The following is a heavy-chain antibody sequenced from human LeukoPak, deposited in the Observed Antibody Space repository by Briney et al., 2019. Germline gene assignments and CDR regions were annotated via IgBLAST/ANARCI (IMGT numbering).Heavy chain of an antibody. D-gene: IGHD2-2*01. V-gene: IGHV3-30*04. CDR3: ATPGVPAAMVY. J-gene: IGHJ4*02. Sequence: PGGSLRLSCAASGFTFSSYAMHWVRQAPGKGLEWVAVISYDGSNKYYADSVKGRFTISRDNSKNTLYLQMNSLRAEDTAVYYCATPGVPAAMVYWGQGTLVTVSS. CDR1: GFTFSSYA. CDR2: ISYDGSNK.